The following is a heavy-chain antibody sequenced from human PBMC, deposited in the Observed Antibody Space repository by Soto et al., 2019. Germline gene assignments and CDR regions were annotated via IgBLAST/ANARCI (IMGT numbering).Heavy chain of an antibody. D-gene: IGHD5-18*01. CDR1: GGTFSSYA. V-gene: IGHV1-69*13. CDR2: IIPIFGTA. J-gene: IGHJ4*02. CDR3: ARAAGDTAMEGDY. Sequence: SVKVSCKASGGTFSSYAISWVRQAPGQGLEWMGGIIPIFGTANYAQKFQGRVTTTADESTSTAYMELSSLRSEDTAVYYCARAAGDTAMEGDYWGQGTLVTVSS.